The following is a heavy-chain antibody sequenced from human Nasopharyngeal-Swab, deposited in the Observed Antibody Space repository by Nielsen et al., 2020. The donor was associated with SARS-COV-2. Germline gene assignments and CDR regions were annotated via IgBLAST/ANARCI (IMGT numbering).Heavy chain of an antibody. D-gene: IGHD1-26*01. CDR2: IYPGDSDT. CDR1: GSSFTSSW. CDR3: ARLGGSYYSTTDY. Sequence: GESLKISCKVSGSSFTSSWIGWVRQMPGKGLEWMGIIYPGDSDTRYSPSFQGQVTISADKSISTAYLQWSSLKASDTAMYYCARLGGSYYSTTDYWGQGTLVTVSS. J-gene: IGHJ4*02. V-gene: IGHV5-51*01.